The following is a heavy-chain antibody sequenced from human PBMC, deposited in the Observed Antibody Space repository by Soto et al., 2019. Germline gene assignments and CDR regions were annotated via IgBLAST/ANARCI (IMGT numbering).Heavy chain of an antibody. J-gene: IGHJ3*02. CDR1: GGSISSSSYY. CDR2: IYYSGST. D-gene: IGHD1-26*01. CDR3: ASWERRAFDI. Sequence: QLQLQESGPGLVKPSETLSLTCTVSGGSISSSSYYWGWIRQPPGKGLEWIGRIYYSGSTYYNPSLKSRVTISVDTSKNQFSLKLSSVTAADTAVYYCASWERRAFDIWGQGTMVTVSS. V-gene: IGHV4-39*01.